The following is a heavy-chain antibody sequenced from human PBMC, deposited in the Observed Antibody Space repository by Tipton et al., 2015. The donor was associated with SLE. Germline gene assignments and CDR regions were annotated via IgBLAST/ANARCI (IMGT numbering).Heavy chain of an antibody. Sequence: TLSLTCAVYGGSFSGYYWSWIRQSPGKGLEWIGEINHSGSTNYNPSLKSRVTISVDTSKKQFSLKVSSVTAADTAVYYCARFRYYDLLYYFDYWGQGTLVTVSS. V-gene: IGHV4-34*01. CDR2: INHSGST. D-gene: IGHD3-3*01. CDR1: GGSFSGYY. CDR3: ARFRYYDLLYYFDY. J-gene: IGHJ4*02.